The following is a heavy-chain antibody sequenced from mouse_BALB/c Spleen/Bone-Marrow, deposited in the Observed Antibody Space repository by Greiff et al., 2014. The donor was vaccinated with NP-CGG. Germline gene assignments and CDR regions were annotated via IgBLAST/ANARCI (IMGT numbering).Heavy chain of an antibody. Sequence: EVQLQQSGGGLVKPGGSLKLPCAASGFAFSSYDMSWVRQTPEKRLEWVATISSGGSYTYYPDSVKGRFTISRDNARNTLYLQMSSLRSEDTALYYCARPLTGAYFDYWGQGTTLTVSS. D-gene: IGHD4-1*01. CDR3: ARPLTGAYFDY. V-gene: IGHV5-9*02. CDR1: GFAFSSYD. CDR2: ISSGGSYT. J-gene: IGHJ2*01.